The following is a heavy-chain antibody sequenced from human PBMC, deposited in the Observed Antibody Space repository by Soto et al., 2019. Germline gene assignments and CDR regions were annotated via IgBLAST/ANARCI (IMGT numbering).Heavy chain of an antibody. CDR2: IIPLFGTA. V-gene: IGHV1-69*06. D-gene: IGHD6-13*01. Sequence: QVQLVQSGAEVKKPGSSVKVSCKASGGTFSSYAISWVRQAPGQGLEWMGGIIPLFGTANYAQKFQGRVTITADKSTSTAYMELSSLRSEDTAVYYCARGTYSSSWYDYYYGMDVWGQGTTVTVSS. CDR1: GGTFSSYA. J-gene: IGHJ6*02. CDR3: ARGTYSSSWYDYYYGMDV.